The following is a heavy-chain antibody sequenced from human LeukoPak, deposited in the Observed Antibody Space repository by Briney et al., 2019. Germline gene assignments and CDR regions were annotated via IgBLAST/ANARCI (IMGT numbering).Heavy chain of an antibody. CDR3: AKGGDSSGWYGSY. V-gene: IGHV3-23*01. CDR2: ISGSGGST. CDR1: GFTISSYA. J-gene: IGHJ4*02. D-gene: IGHD6-19*01. Sequence: GGSLRLSCAASGFTISSYAMSWVRQAPGKGLEWVSAISGSGGSTYYADSVKGRFTISRDNSKNTLYLQMNSLRAEDTAVYYCAKGGDSSGWYGSYWGQGTLVTVSS.